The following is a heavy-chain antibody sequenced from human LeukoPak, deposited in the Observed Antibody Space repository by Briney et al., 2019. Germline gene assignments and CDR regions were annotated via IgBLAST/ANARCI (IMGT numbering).Heavy chain of an antibody. CDR1: GYTFTGYY. CDR3: ARATAENDH. Sequence: ASVKVSCKASGYTFTGYYMHWVRQAPGQGLEWMGWINPKTGGTSYAQKFQGRVTMTRDTSISTVNMELSRLTSDDTAAYYCARATAENDHWGQGTLVTVSS. J-gene: IGHJ4*02. D-gene: IGHD1-14*01. CDR2: INPKTGGT. V-gene: IGHV1-2*02.